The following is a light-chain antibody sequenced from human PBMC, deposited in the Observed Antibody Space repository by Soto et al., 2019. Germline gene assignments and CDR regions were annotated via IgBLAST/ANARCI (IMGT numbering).Light chain of an antibody. CDR3: QQTYSSHPWT. V-gene: IGKV3-20*01. Sequence: ILLTQSPGTLSFSPGEIASLGCSASQSVSSNYLGWYQQKPGQAPRLLIYAASSRATGIPDRFSGSGSGTDFSLTISGLQPEDFATYYCQQTYSSHPWTFGQGTKVDIK. CDR2: AAS. CDR1: QSVSSNY. J-gene: IGKJ1*01.